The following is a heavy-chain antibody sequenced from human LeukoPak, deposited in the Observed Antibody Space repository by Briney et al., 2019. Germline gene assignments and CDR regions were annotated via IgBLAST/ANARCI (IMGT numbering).Heavy chain of an antibody. Sequence: SETLSLTCTVSGGSISSYYWSWIRQPPGKGLEWIGYIYYSGSTNYNPSLKSRVTISVDTPKNQFSLKLSSVTAADTAVYYCARRWLQRTGIFDYWGQGTLVTVSS. V-gene: IGHV4-59*01. CDR2: IYYSGST. J-gene: IGHJ4*02. D-gene: IGHD5-24*01. CDR3: ARRWLQRTGIFDY. CDR1: GGSISSYY.